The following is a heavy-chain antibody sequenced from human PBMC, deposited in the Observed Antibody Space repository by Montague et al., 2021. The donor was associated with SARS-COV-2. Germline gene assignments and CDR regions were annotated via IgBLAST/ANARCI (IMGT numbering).Heavy chain of an antibody. D-gene: IGHD2-15*01. J-gene: IGHJ4*02. V-gene: IGHV3-21*01. CDR1: GFTFSKYS. CDR3: ARGPHYCSGGDCF. Sequence: SLRLSCAASGFTFSKYSMNWVRQAPGKGLEWVSSISTSSLYIYYAASVKGRFTISRANSKNTLYLQMNGLRPADTAVYYCARGPHYCSGGDCFWGQGALVTVSS. CDR2: ISTSSLYI.